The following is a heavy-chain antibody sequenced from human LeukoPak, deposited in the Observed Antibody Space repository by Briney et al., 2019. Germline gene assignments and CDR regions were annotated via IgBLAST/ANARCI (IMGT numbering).Heavy chain of an antibody. D-gene: IGHD3-9*01. J-gene: IGHJ6*02. CDR2: IKQDGSEK. Sequence: GGSLRLSCAASGFTFSSYWMSWVRQAPGKGLEWVANIKQDGSEKYYVDSVKGRFTISRDNAKNSLYLQMNRLRAEDTAVYYCARDRDDILTGYYYGMDVWGQGTTVTVSS. CDR3: ARDRDDILTGYYYGMDV. CDR1: GFTFSSYW. V-gene: IGHV3-7*01.